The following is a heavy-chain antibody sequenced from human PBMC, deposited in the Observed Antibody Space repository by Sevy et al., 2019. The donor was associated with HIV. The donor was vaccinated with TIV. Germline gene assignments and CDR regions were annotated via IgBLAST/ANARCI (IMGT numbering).Heavy chain of an antibody. J-gene: IGHJ4*02. CDR3: ATTKDYYDSSGCPFDY. D-gene: IGHD3-22*01. CDR1: GYTLTGLS. CDR2: FDPDEGET. V-gene: IGHV1-24*01. Sequence: ASVKVSCKVSGYTLTGLSMHWVRQAPGKGLEWMGRFDPDEGETIYEQNFQGRVTMTEDKSTDTAYMELSSLRSEDTAVYFCATTKDYYDSSGCPFDYWGQGTLVTVSS.